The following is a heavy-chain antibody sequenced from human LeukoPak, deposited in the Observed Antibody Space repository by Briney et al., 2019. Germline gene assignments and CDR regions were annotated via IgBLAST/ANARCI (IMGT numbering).Heavy chain of an antibody. D-gene: IGHD2-15*01. CDR2: ISGSGGST. J-gene: IGHJ4*02. Sequence: GGSLRLSCAASGFTFSNYAMSWVRQAPGTGLEWVSSISGSGGSTFYADSVKGRFTISRDNTKNTLYLQMNSLRAEDTAIYYCAKHSRGLYSSYDYWGQGTLVTVSS. V-gene: IGHV3-23*01. CDR3: AKHSRGLYSSYDY. CDR1: GFTFSNYA.